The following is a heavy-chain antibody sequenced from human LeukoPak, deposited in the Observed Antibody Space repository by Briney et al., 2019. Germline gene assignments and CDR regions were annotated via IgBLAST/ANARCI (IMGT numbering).Heavy chain of an antibody. D-gene: IGHD2-2*01. CDR3: ARAQVVPDY. V-gene: IGHV4-34*01. CDR2: INHSGST. CDR1: GGSFSGYY. J-gene: IGHJ4*02. Sequence: SETLSLTCAVYGGSFSGYYWSWIRQPPGKGLEWIGEINHSGSTNYNPSLKSRVTISVDTSKNQFSLKLSSVTAADTAVYYCARAQVVPDYWGQGTLVTVSS.